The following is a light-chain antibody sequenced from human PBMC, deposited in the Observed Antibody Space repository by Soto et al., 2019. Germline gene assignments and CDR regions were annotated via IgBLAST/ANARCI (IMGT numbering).Light chain of an antibody. Sequence: EIVFTQAPGALSLSPGERATLSCRASQSVSSSYLAWYQQKPGQAPRLLIYGASSRATGIPDRFSGSGSGTDFTITISRLEPEDFEVYYCQQYGGSPQTFGQGTKVDIK. CDR1: QSVSSSY. V-gene: IGKV3-20*01. J-gene: IGKJ1*01. CDR3: QQYGGSPQT. CDR2: GAS.